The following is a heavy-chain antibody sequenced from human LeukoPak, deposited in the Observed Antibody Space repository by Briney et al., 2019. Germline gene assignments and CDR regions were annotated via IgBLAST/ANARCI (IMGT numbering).Heavy chain of an antibody. CDR1: GYIFTGHF. Sequence: ASVKVSCKASGYIFTGHFMHWVRQAPGQGLEWMGWINPNSGATNYAQKFQGRVTMTRDTSISTAYMELSWLRSDDTAVYYCARDCDTDMLTDAFDNWGQGTMVTVSS. CDR3: ARDCDTDMLTDAFDN. D-gene: IGHD5-18*01. CDR2: INPNSGAT. V-gene: IGHV1-2*02. J-gene: IGHJ3*02.